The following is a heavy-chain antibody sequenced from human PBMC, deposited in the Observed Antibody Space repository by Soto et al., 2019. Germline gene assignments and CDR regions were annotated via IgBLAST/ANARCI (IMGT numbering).Heavy chain of an antibody. J-gene: IGHJ5*02. CDR1: GFTFSSYE. V-gene: IGHV3-48*03. Sequence: GGSLRLSCAASGFTFSSYEMNWVRQAPGKGLEWVSYISSSGSTIYYADSVKGRFTISRDNAKNSLYLQMNSLRAEDTAVYYCARDKNSGSYYVWFDTWGQGTLVTVSS. CDR3: ARDKNSGSYYVWFDT. D-gene: IGHD1-26*01. CDR2: ISSSGSTI.